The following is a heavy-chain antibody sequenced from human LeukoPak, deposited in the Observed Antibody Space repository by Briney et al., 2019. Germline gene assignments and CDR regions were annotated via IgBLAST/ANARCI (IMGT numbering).Heavy chain of an antibody. D-gene: IGHD5-12*01. CDR3: ARVAHPSRNGYYLGY. CDR1: GGSFSDYY. V-gene: IGHV4-34*01. CDR2: INHSGST. J-gene: IGHJ4*02. Sequence: SETLSLTCAVYGGSFSDYYWTWVRQSPGKGLEWIGEINHSGSTIYNPSLKSRVTISADTSKSQFSLKVTSVTAADTALYYCARVAHPSRNGYYLGYWGQGTLVTISS.